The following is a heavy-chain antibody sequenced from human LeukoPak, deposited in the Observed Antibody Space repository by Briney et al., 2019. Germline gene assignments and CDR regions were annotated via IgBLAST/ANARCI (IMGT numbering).Heavy chain of an antibody. CDR3: ARLNYYDSSGYYYVGPYYYYYMDV. Sequence: SETLSLTCTVSGGPISSSRYYSGWIRQPPGKGLEWIGRIYYSGSTYYNPSLKSRVTISVDTSKNQFSLKLSSVTAADTAVYYCARLNYYDSSGYYYVGPYYYYYMDVWGKGTTVTVSS. J-gene: IGHJ6*03. V-gene: IGHV4-39*01. CDR2: IYYSGST. D-gene: IGHD3-22*01. CDR1: GGPISSSRYY.